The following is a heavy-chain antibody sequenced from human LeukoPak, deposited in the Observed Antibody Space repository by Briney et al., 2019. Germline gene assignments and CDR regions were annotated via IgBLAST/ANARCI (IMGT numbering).Heavy chain of an antibody. Sequence: ASVKVSCKASGYTFTGYYMHWVRQAPGQGHEWMGWINPNSGGTNYAQKFQGRVTMTRDTSISTAYMELSRLRSDDTAVYYCARATAFLLWFGELMGAFDIWGQGTMVTVSS. CDR2: INPNSGGT. CDR1: GYTFTGYY. D-gene: IGHD3-10*01. CDR3: ARATAFLLWFGELMGAFDI. V-gene: IGHV1-2*02. J-gene: IGHJ3*02.